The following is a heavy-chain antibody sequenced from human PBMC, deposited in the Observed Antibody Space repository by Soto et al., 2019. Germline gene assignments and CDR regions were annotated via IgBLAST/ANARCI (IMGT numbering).Heavy chain of an antibody. J-gene: IGHJ6*02. D-gene: IGHD4-4*01. CDR2: IKQDGSEK. V-gene: IGHV3-7*01. Sequence: EVQLVESGGGLVQPGGSLRLSCAASGFTFSSCWMSWVRQAPGKGLEWVANIKQDGSEKYYVDSVKGRFTISRDNAKNSLYLQMNSLRAEDTAVYYCAKVGYRSYYYGMDVWGQGTTVTVSS. CDR1: GFTFSSCW. CDR3: AKVGYRSYYYGMDV.